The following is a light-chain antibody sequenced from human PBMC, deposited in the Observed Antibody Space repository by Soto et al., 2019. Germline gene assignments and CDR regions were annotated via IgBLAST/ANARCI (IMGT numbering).Light chain of an antibody. CDR2: EGS. Sequence: QSVLTQPASVSGSPGQSITISCTGTSSDVGSYNLVSWYQQHPGKASKLMIYEGSQRPSGVSNRFSGSKSGNTASLTISGLQAEDEADYYCCSYAGSSTYVFGTGTKVTVL. V-gene: IGLV2-23*01. J-gene: IGLJ1*01. CDR1: SSDVGSYNL. CDR3: CSYAGSSTYV.